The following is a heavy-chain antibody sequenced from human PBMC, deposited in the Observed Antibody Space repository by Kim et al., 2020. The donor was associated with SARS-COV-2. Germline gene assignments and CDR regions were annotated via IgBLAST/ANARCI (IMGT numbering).Heavy chain of an antibody. V-gene: IGHV3-30*18. CDR3: AKDGITIFGVVLGYYGMDV. D-gene: IGHD3-3*01. CDR1: GFTFSSYG. CDR2: ISYDGSNK. J-gene: IGHJ6*02. Sequence: GGSLRLSCAASGFTFSSYGMHWVRQAPGKGLEWVAVISYDGSNKYYADSVKGRFTISRDNSKNTLYLQMNSLRAEDTAVYYCAKDGITIFGVVLGYYGMDVWGRGSTFTVSS.